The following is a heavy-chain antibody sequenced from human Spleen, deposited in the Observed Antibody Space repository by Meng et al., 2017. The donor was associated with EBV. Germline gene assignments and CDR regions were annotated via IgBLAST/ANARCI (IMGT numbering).Heavy chain of an antibody. D-gene: IGHD6-19*01. CDR3: ARDEGYSSGYWFDP. CDR2: IIPIFGTA. Sequence: LGEAGAEVKEAGSAGKVSCKASGGTFSSYAISWVRQAPGQGLEWMGGIIPIFGTANYAQKFQGRVTITADKSTSTAYMELSSLRSEDTAVYYCARDEGYSSGYWFDPWGQGTLVTVSS. CDR1: GGTFSSYA. V-gene: IGHV1-69*06. J-gene: IGHJ5*02.